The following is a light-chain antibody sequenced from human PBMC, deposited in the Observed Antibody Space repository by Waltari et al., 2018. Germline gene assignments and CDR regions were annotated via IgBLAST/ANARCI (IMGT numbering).Light chain of an antibody. V-gene: IGKV4-1*01. CDR3: QQYFSAPWT. CDR2: WAS. J-gene: IGKJ1*01. Sequence: DIVMTQSPDPLAVSLGAKATINCKSSQSVFHSSYNKNYLAWYQQKPGQPPNLLIYWASTRESGVPDRFSGSESGTDFTLTISSLQAEDVAVYYCQQYFSAPWTFGQGTRVEIK. CDR1: QSVFHSSYNKNY.